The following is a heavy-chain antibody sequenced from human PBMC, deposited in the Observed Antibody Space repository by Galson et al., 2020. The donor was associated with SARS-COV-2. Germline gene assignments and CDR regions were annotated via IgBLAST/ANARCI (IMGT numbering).Heavy chain of an antibody. V-gene: IGHV3-11*01. J-gene: IGHJ6*02. D-gene: IGHD3-22*01. CDR2: ISSSGSTI. CDR3: ARDYAKGYDSSGYYYYYGMDV. Sequence: GESLKISCAASGFTFSDYYMSWIRQAPGKGLEWVSYISSSGSTIYYADSVKGRFTISRDNAKNSLYLQMNSLRAEDTAVYYCARDYAKGYDSSGYYYYYGMDVWGQGTTVTVSS. CDR1: GFTFSDYY.